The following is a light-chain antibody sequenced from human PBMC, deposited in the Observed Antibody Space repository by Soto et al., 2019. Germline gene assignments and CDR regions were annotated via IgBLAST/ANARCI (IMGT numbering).Light chain of an antibody. CDR3: QQYYSAPGT. V-gene: IGKV4-1*01. CDR2: WAS. CDR1: QSLLYTPNNYNY. Sequence: DVVMTQFPDSLAVSLGERATLSCKSGQSLLYTPNNYNYLAWYQQKAGQPPKLLIYWASTRESGVPDRFSGSGSGTDFNLTISNLQAEDVAVYFCQQYYSAPGTFGKGTRVEIK. J-gene: IGKJ1*01.